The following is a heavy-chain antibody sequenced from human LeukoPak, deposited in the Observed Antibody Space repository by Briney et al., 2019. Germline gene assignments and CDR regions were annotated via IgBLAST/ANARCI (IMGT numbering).Heavy chain of an antibody. CDR1: GGSISSYY. D-gene: IGHD4-17*01. CDR3: ARQGWYGDYAY. J-gene: IGHJ4*02. CDR2: IYYSGST. Sequence: SETLSLTCTVSGGSISSYYWSWIRQPPGKGLEWIGYIYYSGSTNYNPSLKSRVTISVDTSKNQFSLKLSSVTAADTAVYYCARQGWYGDYAYWGQGTPVTVSS. V-gene: IGHV4-59*08.